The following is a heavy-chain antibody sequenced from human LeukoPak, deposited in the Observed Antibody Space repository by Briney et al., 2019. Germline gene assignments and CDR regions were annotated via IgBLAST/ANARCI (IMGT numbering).Heavy chain of an antibody. V-gene: IGHV5-51*01. J-gene: IGHJ4*02. CDR2: IYPGDSDT. CDR1: GYSFTSYW. CDR3: ARLEYCSGGSCYGFSYFDY. D-gene: IGHD2-15*01. Sequence: ESLKISCKGSGYSFTSYWIGWVRQMPGKGLEWMGIIYPGDSDTRYSPSFQGQVTISADKSISTAYLQWSSLKASDTAMYYCARLEYCSGGSCYGFSYFDYWGQGTLVTVSS.